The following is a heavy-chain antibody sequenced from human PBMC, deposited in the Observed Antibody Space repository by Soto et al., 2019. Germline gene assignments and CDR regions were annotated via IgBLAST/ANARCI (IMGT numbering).Heavy chain of an antibody. J-gene: IGHJ6*02. Sequence: GGSLRLSCAASGFTFSSYGMHWVRQAPGKGLEWVAVISYDGSNKYYADSVKGRFTISRDNSKNTLYLQMNSLRAEDTAVYYCAREAAAPFYYYYYGMDVWGQGTTVTVSS. V-gene: IGHV3-30*03. D-gene: IGHD6-13*01. CDR3: AREAAAPFYYYYYGMDV. CDR2: ISYDGSNK. CDR1: GFTFSSYG.